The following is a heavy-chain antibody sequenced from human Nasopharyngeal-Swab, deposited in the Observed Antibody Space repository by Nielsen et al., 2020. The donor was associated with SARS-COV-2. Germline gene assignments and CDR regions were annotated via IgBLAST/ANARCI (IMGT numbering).Heavy chain of an antibody. Sequence: GGSLRLSCEGSGHSFSNYWIAWVRQMPGKGLEWMGIIYPGGSDTRYSPSFQGQVTISADKSISTAYLQWSSLKASDTAIYYCARQRTTLTLGRAFDLWGQGTMVTVSS. CDR2: IYPGGSDT. D-gene: IGHD4-17*01. CDR3: ARQRTTLTLGRAFDL. CDR1: GHSFSNYW. J-gene: IGHJ3*01. V-gene: IGHV5-51*01.